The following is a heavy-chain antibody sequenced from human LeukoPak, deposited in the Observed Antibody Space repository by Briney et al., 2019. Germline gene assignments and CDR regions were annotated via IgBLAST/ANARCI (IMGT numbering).Heavy chain of an antibody. V-gene: IGHV3-33*01. D-gene: IGHD3-10*01. Sequence: GGSLRLSRAASGFTFSSYGMHWVRQAPGKGLDWVAVIWYDGTNKYYADSVKGRFTISRDNSKNTLYLQMNSLRAEDTALYYCAREQYYYGSGTHFDYWGQGTLVTVSS. CDR2: IWYDGTNK. J-gene: IGHJ4*02. CDR3: AREQYYYGSGTHFDY. CDR1: GFTFSSYG.